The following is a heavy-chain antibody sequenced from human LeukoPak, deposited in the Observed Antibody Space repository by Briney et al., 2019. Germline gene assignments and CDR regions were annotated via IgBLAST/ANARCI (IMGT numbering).Heavy chain of an antibody. D-gene: IGHD6-6*01. CDR1: GGSISSYY. Sequence: SETLSLTCSVSGGSISSYYWSWIRQLPGKGLEWIGYIYYSGSTNYNPSLKSRVTISVNTSKNQFSLKLSSVTAADTAVYYCARVSIARDYFDYWGQGTLVTVSS. V-gene: IGHV4-59*08. J-gene: IGHJ4*02. CDR2: IYYSGST. CDR3: ARVSIARDYFDY.